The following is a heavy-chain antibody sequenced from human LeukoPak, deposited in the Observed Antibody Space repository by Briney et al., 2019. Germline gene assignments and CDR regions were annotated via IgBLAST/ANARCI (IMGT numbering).Heavy chain of an antibody. CDR1: GFTFNNYG. V-gene: IGHV3-33*01. CDR3: ARERGDYGDYAGMMLGTFDI. Sequence: PGRSLRLSCAASGFTFNNYGIHWVRHAPGKGLEWVAVIWYDGSVKYYADSVRGRFTISRDNSKNTLYLQMISLRAEDTAVYYCARERGDYGDYAGMMLGTFDIWGQGTMVTVSS. D-gene: IGHD4-17*01. J-gene: IGHJ3*02. CDR2: IWYDGSVK.